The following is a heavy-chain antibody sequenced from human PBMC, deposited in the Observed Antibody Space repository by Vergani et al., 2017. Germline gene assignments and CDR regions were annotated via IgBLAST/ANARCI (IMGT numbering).Heavy chain of an antibody. J-gene: IGHJ5*02. CDR1: GYTFSNYY. D-gene: IGHD1-26*01. CDR2: INPSGGHT. V-gene: IGHV1-46*01. CDR3: ARGRLKIEGVTSNWFDP. Sequence: QVQVVQSGAEVKKSGASVKVSCKTSGYTFSNYYMHLVRQAPGQGLEWMGIINPSGGHTNYAQKFQGRVTMTRDTSTSTVYMELSSLRSDDTAVYYCARGRLKIEGVTSNWFDPWGQGTLVTVSS.